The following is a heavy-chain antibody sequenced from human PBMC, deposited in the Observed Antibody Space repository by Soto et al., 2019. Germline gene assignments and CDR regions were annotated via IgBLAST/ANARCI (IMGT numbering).Heavy chain of an antibody. CDR1: GGTFSTSA. J-gene: IGHJ6*02. CDR3: ERDKDQQKLGGNYYYMLDV. Sequence: QVQLEQSGAEVKKPGSSVKVSCKASGGTFSTSAIRWVRQAPGQGLEWMGGIMPIFRTPDYAQKFQGSVTSTAVESTSTAYMELRVLRSDDTAVYYCERDKDQQKLGGNYYYMLDVWRQGTTVTVSS. CDR2: IMPIFRTP. V-gene: IGHV1-69*13. D-gene: IGHD3-3*02.